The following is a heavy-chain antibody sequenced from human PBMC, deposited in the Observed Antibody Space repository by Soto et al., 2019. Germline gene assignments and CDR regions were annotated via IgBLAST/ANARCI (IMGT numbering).Heavy chain of an antibody. CDR3: VKIQSKPSQEWLLYAHRPIDY. Sequence: HPGGSLRLSCSASGFTFSSYAMHWVRQAPGKGLEYVSAISSNGGSTYYADSVKGRFTISRDNSKNTLYLQMSSLRAEDTAVYYCVKIQSKPSQEWLLYAHRPIDYWGQGTMVTVSS. D-gene: IGHD3-3*01. J-gene: IGHJ4*02. CDR1: GFTFSSYA. CDR2: ISSNGGST. V-gene: IGHV3-64D*06.